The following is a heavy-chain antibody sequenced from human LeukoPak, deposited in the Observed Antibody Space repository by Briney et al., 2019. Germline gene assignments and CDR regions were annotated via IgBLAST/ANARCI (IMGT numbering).Heavy chain of an antibody. CDR1: AYSISSGYY. Sequence: SETLSLTCTVSAYSISSGYYWGWIRQTPGKGLEWIGSVDHSGSTYYNPSLKSRVTISIDTSKNQFSLKLSSVTAADTAVYYCARGDDFWSGYYYYYMDVWGKGTTVTVSS. D-gene: IGHD3-3*01. CDR3: ARGDDFWSGYYYYYMDV. CDR2: VDHSGST. V-gene: IGHV4-38-2*02. J-gene: IGHJ6*03.